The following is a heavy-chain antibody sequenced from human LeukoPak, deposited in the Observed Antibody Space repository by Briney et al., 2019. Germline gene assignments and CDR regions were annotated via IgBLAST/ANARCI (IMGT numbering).Heavy chain of an antibody. CDR2: ISYSGST. J-gene: IGHJ4*02. V-gene: IGHV4-59*01. D-gene: IGHD6-13*01. CDR1: GGSISSYY. CDR3: AREIGAAGR. Sequence: SETLSLTCTVSGGSISSYYWNWIRQPPGKGLEWIGFISYSGSTNYNPSLKSRVTISVDTSKNQFSLKLSSVTAADTAVYYCAREIGAAGRWGQGTLVTVSS.